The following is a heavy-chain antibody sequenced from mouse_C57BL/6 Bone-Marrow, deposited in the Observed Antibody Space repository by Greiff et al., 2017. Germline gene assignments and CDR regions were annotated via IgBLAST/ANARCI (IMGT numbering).Heavy chain of an antibody. Sequence: QVQLQQSGPELVKPGASVKISCKASGYAFSSSWMNWVKQRPGKGLEWIGRIYPGDGDTNYNGKFKGKATLTADKSSSTAYMQLSSLTSEDSAVYFCACGSSPAWFAYWGQGTRVTVSA. CDR3: ACGSSPAWFAY. CDR2: IYPGDGDT. CDR1: GYAFSSSW. V-gene: IGHV1-82*01. D-gene: IGHD1-1*01. J-gene: IGHJ3*01.